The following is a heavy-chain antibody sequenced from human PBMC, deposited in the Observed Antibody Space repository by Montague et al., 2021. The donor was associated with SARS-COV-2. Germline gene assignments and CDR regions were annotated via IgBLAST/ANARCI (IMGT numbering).Heavy chain of an antibody. CDR3: ARELRRIIMIVDIRGFDY. CDR1: GDSVSSHSAA. J-gene: IGHJ4*02. D-gene: IGHD3-22*01. CDR2: TYYRSKWYN. Sequence: CAISGDSVSSHSAAWNWIRQSPSRGLEWPGRTYYRSKWYNDYAXXXKXXXTTNPDTSKNQFSLQLNSVTAEDTAVYYCARELRRIIMIVDIRGFDYWGQGTLVTVSS. V-gene: IGHV6-1*01.